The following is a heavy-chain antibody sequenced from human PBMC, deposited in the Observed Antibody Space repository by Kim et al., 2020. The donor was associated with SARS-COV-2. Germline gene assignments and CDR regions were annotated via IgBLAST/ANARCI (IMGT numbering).Heavy chain of an antibody. D-gene: IGHD2-15*01. Sequence: YYADSVKCRFTVSRDNSKNTLYLEINSLRVEDTAVYYCVKSVKNSGAPIDSWGQGTLVTVSS. V-gene: IGHV3-23*01. CDR3: VKSVKNSGAPIDS. J-gene: IGHJ5*01.